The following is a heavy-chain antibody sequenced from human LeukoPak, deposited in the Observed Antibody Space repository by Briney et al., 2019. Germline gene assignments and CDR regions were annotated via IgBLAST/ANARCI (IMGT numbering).Heavy chain of an antibody. CDR1: GGSISSYY. J-gene: IGHJ5*02. Sequence: SETLSLTCTVSGGSISSYYWSWVRQPPGKGLEWIGYIYYSGSTNYNPSLKSRVTISVDTSKNQFSLKLSSVTAADTAVYYCARDGNYAGGNWFGPWGQGTLVTVSS. CDR3: ARDGNYAGGNWFGP. V-gene: IGHV4-59*01. CDR2: IYYSGST. D-gene: IGHD1-7*01.